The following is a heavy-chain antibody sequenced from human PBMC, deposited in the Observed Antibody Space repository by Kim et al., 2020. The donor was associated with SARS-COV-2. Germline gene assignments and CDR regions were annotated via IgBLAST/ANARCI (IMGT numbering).Heavy chain of an antibody. J-gene: IGHJ4*02. CDR2: IHASGST. CDR3: ARQVAGTDRRFDS. CDR1: GGSFSSYR. Sequence: SETLSLICTVSGGSFSSYRWSWIRQSAGKGLEWIGRIHASGSTNYNPSLKSRLTMSVDASQHQMSLKLSSVTAADSAMYYCARQVAGTDRRFDSWGQGILVTVSS. V-gene: IGHV4-4*07. D-gene: IGHD6-19*01.